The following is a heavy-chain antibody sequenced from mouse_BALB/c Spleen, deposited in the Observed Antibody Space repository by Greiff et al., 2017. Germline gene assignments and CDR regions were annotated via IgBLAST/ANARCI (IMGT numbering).Heavy chain of an antibody. Sequence: QVQLQQSGAELAKPGASVKMSCKASGYTFTSYWMHWVKQRPGQGLEWIGYINPSTGYTEYNQKFKDKATLTADKSSSTAYMQLSSLTSVDSAVYFCARSNPFAYWGQGTLVTVSA. CDR2: INPSTGYT. J-gene: IGHJ3*01. V-gene: IGHV1-7*01. CDR3: ARSNPFAY. CDR1: GYTFTSYW. D-gene: IGHD4-1*01.